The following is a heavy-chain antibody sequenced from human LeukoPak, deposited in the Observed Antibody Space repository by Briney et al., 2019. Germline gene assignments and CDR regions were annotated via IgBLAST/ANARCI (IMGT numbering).Heavy chain of an antibody. CDR3: ARDPGQYYDILTGYYTPYYFDN. Sequence: ASVKVSCKASGGTFSSYAISWVRQAPGQGLEWMGGIIPIFGTANYAQKFQGRVTITTDESTSTAYMELSSLRSDDTAVYYCARDPGQYYDILTGYYTPYYFDNWGQGTLVTVSS. J-gene: IGHJ4*02. D-gene: IGHD3-9*01. V-gene: IGHV1-69*05. CDR1: GGTFSSYA. CDR2: IIPIFGTA.